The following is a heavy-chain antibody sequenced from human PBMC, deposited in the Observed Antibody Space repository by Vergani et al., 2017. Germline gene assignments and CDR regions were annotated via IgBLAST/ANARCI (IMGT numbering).Heavy chain of an antibody. D-gene: IGHD6-13*01. CDR1: GGSFNTYY. CDR3: AGDSSSWQRADY. Sequence: QVQLQESGPGLVKPSETLSLTCTVSGGSFNTYYWSWIRQSPGKGLEWIGYIYSTGSTNYNPSLNSRVTMSVDTSKNQFSLKLRSVTAADTALYYCAGDSSSWQRADYWGQGTLVTVSS. V-gene: IGHV4-59*13. CDR2: IYSTGST. J-gene: IGHJ4*02.